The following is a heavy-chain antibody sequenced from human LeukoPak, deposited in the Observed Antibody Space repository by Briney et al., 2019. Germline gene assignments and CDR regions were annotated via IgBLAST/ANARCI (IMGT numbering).Heavy chain of an antibody. Sequence: GGSLRLSCAASGFTFSSYAMSCVRQAPGKGLEWVSAISGSGGSTYYADSVKGRFTISRDNSKNTLYLQMNSLRAEDTAVYYCAKGGRYSSGWYDYWGQGTLVTVSS. V-gene: IGHV3-23*01. CDR1: GFTFSSYA. J-gene: IGHJ4*02. D-gene: IGHD6-19*01. CDR2: ISGSGGST. CDR3: AKGGRYSSGWYDY.